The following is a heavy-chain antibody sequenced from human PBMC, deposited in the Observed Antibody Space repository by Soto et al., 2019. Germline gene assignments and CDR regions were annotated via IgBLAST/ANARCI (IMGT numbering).Heavy chain of an antibody. CDR1: GFTFSSYS. J-gene: IGHJ6*02. D-gene: IGHD2-15*01. V-gene: IGHV3-21*01. CDR2: ISSSSSYI. Sequence: GSLRLSCAASGFTFSSYSMNWVRQAPGKGLEWVSSISSSSSYIYYADSVMGRFTISRDNAKNSLYLQMNSLRAEDTAVYYCASSCSGGSCYGYYYGMDVWGQGTTVTVSS. CDR3: ASSCSGGSCYGYYYGMDV.